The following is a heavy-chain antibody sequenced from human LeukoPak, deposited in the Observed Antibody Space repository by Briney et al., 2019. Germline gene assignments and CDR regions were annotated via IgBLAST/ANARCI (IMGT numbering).Heavy chain of an antibody. J-gene: IGHJ4*02. Sequence: SETLSLTCIVSGGSISSYYWSWIRQPAGKGLEWIGRIYSSGNTNYNPPLKSRVTILVDKSKNQFSLKLSSVTAADTAVYYCARSGPIAVAGVDYWGQGTLVTVSS. CDR3: ARSGPIAVAGVDY. CDR2: IYSSGNT. V-gene: IGHV4-4*07. D-gene: IGHD6-19*01. CDR1: GGSISSYY.